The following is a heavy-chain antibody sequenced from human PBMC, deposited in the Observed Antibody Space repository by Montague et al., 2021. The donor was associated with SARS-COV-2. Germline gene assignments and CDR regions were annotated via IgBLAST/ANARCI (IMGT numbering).Heavy chain of an antibody. CDR1: GFSLSTSGVG. Sequence: PALVKPTQTLTLTCTFSGFSLSTSGVGVGWIRQPPGKALEWLALIYWDDDKRYSPSLKSRLTITKDTSKNQVVLTMTNMDTVDTATYYRAHRQIRQWLAGGYFDCGGQGTLVTVSS. CDR3: AHRQIRQWLAGGYFDC. V-gene: IGHV2-5*02. J-gene: IGHJ4*02. CDR2: IYWDDDK. D-gene: IGHD6-19*01.